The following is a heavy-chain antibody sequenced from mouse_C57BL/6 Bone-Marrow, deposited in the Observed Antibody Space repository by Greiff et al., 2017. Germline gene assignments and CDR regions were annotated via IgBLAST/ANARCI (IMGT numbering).Heavy chain of an antibody. CDR3: SSFDGNNFDF. CDR2: IDPEIGDT. Sequence: EVKLMESGAELVRPGASVKLSCTASGFNIKDDYIHWVKQRPEPGLAWIGWIDPEIGDTEYASKFQGKATITSDTSSNTAYLQLPSLTSEDTAVYYCSSFDGNNFDFWGQGTPLTVAS. J-gene: IGHJ2*01. V-gene: IGHV14-4*01. D-gene: IGHD2-1*01. CDR1: GFNIKDDY.